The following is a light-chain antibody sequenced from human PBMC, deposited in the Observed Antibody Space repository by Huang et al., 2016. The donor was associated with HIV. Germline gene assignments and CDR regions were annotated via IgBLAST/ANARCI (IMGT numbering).Light chain of an antibody. V-gene: IGKV3-20*01. Sequence: EIVLTQSPGTLSLSPGERATLSCRASQSISSSYLAWYHQQPGQAPRIVIYGASSRVSGIPDRFSGSGSGTDFTLTISRLEPEDFAVYYCQQYGSSPPTFGQGTKVEIK. J-gene: IGKJ1*01. CDR1: QSISSSY. CDR2: GAS. CDR3: QQYGSSPPT.